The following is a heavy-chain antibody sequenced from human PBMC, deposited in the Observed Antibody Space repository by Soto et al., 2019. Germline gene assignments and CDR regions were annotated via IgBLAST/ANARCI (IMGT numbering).Heavy chain of an antibody. V-gene: IGHV4-31*03. J-gene: IGHJ5*02. CDR1: GGSISSGGYS. D-gene: IGHD6-13*01. Sequence: SETLSLTLTVSGGSISSGGYSWRWIRQHPGKGLVWIGYIYYSGSTYYNPSLKSRVTLAGDTSKNQFSLKLSSVTSADTAVYYCARERYSRSEPRFDPWGEGTLVTVSS. CDR3: ARERYSRSEPRFDP. CDR2: IYYSGST.